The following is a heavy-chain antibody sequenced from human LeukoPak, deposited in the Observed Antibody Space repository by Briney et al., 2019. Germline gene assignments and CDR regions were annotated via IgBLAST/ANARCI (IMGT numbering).Heavy chain of an antibody. V-gene: IGHV4-59*11. CDR2: IYYSGST. CDR1: GGSISSHY. J-gene: IGHJ3*02. Sequence: SETLSLTCTVSGGSISSHYWSWIRQPPGKGLEWIGYIYYSGSTNYNPSLKSRVTISVDTSKNQYSLKLSSVTAADTAVYYCARDGAYGAFDIWGQGTMVTVSS. D-gene: IGHD4-17*01. CDR3: ARDGAYGAFDI.